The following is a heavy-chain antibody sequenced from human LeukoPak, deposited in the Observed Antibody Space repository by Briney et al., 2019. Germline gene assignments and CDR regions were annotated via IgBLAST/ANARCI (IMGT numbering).Heavy chain of an antibody. J-gene: IGHJ5*02. CDR3: ARGVSGVTPP. CDR2: INTNTGNT. V-gene: IGHV1-18*01. CDR1: GYTFTSYD. Sequence: ASVKVSCKTSGYTFTSYDISWVRQAPGQGPGWLGWINTNTGNTHYAQSLQDRVTLTTDTSTSTAYMELRSLKSDDTAVYYCARGVSGVTPPWGQGTLVIVSS. D-gene: IGHD4-23*01.